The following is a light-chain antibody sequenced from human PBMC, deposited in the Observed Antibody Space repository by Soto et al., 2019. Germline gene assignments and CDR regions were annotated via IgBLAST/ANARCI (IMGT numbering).Light chain of an antibody. J-gene: IGKJ1*01. CDR2: DAY. V-gene: IGKV1-27*01. Sequence: DIQMTQSPSSLSASVGDRVTITCRASQGIGNYLAWYQQKPGKVPKNIIYDAYTLQSGVQSRFSGSGYGKDFTLTISSLQPEDVATYYCQKYYTAPETFGQGPQVDIK. CDR3: QKYYTAPET. CDR1: QGIGNY.